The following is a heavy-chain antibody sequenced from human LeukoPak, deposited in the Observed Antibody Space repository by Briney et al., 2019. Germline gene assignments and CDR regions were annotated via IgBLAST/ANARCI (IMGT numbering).Heavy chain of an antibody. D-gene: IGHD1-26*01. CDR3: ARAQPRGELLA. CDR1: GFTFSSYS. J-gene: IGHJ5*02. V-gene: IGHV3-21*01. Sequence: GGSLRLSCAASGFTFSSYSMNWVRQAREKGLEWVSPISSSSSYIYYADSVKGRFTISRDNAKNSLYLQMNSLRAEDTAVYYCARAQPRGELLAWGQGTLVTVSS. CDR2: ISSSSSYI.